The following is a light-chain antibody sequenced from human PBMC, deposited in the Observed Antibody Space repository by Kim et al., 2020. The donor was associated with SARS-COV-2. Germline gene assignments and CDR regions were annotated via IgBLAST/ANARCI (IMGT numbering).Light chain of an antibody. CDR1: SGSIASNY. Sequence: GKTSTISGTRSSGSIASNYVQCYQQRPGSAPTTVIYEDNQRPSGVPDRFSGSIDSSSNSASLTISGLKTEDEADYYCQSYDSSSVVFGGGTQLTVL. V-gene: IGLV6-57*03. J-gene: IGLJ2*01. CDR3: QSYDSSSVV. CDR2: EDN.